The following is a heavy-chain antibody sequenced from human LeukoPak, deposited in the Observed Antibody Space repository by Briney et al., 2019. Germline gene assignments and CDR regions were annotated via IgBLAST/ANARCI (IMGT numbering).Heavy chain of an antibody. J-gene: IGHJ4*02. Sequence: SETLSLTCTVSGGSISSSSYYWGWIRQPPGKGLEWIGSIYYSGSTYYNPSLKSRVTISVDTSKNQFSLKLSSVTAADTAVYYCARLPYSSRVDYWGQGTLVTVSS. CDR3: ARLPYSSRVDY. D-gene: IGHD6-13*01. CDR1: GGSISSSSYY. V-gene: IGHV4-39*07. CDR2: IYYSGST.